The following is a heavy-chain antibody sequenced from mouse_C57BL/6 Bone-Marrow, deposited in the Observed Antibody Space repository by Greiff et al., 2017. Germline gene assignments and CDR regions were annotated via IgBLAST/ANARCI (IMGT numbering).Heavy chain of an antibody. D-gene: IGHD2-1*01. CDR3: ARERGAYGNYVAY. Sequence: VQLQQSGAELVRPGTSVKVSCKASGYAFTNYLIEWVKQRPGPGLEWIGVINPGSGGTNYNEKFKGKATLTADKSSSTAYMQLSSLTSEDSAVYFCARERGAYGNYVAYWGQGTLVTVSA. V-gene: IGHV1-54*01. CDR1: GYAFTNYL. CDR2: INPGSGGT. J-gene: IGHJ3*01.